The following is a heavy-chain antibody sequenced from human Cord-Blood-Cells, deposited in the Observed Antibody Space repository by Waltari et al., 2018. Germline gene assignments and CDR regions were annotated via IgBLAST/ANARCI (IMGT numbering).Heavy chain of an antibody. Sequence: QVQLVQSGAEVKKPGASVKVSCKASGYTFTGYYMHWVRQAPGQGLEWMGRINPNSGGTNDAQKFQGRVTMTRDTSISTAYMELSRLRSDDTAVYYCVSGNDRGNNWFDPWGQGTLVTVSS. V-gene: IGHV1-2*06. CDR3: VSGNDRGNNWFDP. CDR2: INPNSGGT. D-gene: IGHD3-10*01. J-gene: IGHJ5*02. CDR1: GYTFTGYY.